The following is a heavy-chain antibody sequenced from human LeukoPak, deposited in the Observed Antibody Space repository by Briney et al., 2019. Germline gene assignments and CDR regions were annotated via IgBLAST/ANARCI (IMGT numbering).Heavy chain of an antibody. D-gene: IGHD4-23*01. J-gene: IGHJ4*02. CDR3: ARRWSFDY. V-gene: IGHV3-66*01. Sequence: PGGSLRLSCAASGFTVISNYMSWVRQAPGKGLEWVSVIYSGGDTYYADSVKGRFSISRDNSKNTLYLQMNSLRAEDTAVYYCARRWSFDYWGQGTLVTVSS. CDR2: IYSGGDT. CDR1: GFTVISNY.